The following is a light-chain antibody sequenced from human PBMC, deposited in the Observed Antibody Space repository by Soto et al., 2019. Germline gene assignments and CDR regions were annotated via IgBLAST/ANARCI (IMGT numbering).Light chain of an antibody. Sequence: EIVLTQSPGTLSLSPGERATLSCRASQSISSTYLAWYQQKRGQAPRLLIYGASSMATVIPDRFSGSGSGTDFTLTISRLEPEDFAMYYCLHYGTAQWTFGQGTKVDI. CDR2: GAS. CDR3: LHYGTAQWT. J-gene: IGKJ1*01. CDR1: QSISSTY. V-gene: IGKV3-20*01.